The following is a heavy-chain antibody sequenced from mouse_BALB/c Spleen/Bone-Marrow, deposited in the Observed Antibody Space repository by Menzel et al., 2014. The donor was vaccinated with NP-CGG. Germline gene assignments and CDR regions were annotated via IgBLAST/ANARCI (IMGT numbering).Heavy chain of an antibody. Sequence: EVKLVESGGGLVQPGGPLKLSCAASGFTFSSYTMPWVRQTPEKRLEWVAYISNGGGSTYYPDTVKGRFTISRDNAKNTLYLQMSSLKSEDTAMYYCARRAGAYWGQGTLVTVSA. CDR3: ARRAGAY. D-gene: IGHD3-3*01. J-gene: IGHJ3*01. CDR1: GFTFSSYT. V-gene: IGHV5-12-2*01. CDR2: ISNGGGST.